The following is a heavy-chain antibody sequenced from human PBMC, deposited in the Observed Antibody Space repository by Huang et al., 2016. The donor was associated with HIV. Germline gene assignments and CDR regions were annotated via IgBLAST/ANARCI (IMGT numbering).Heavy chain of an antibody. CDR1: GDFISSTNYY. J-gene: IGHJ4*02. CDR2: VYQSGST. V-gene: IGHV4-39*01. D-gene: IGHD6-13*01. Sequence: QLQLQESGPGQVKPSETLSLTCTVSGDFISSTNYYWGWIRQSPGKGLEWVGSVYQSGSTNYNPSLKGRVTLSVDTSRNQFSLRLNSVTAADTAVYYCASQHIGAAATWFWGRGTQVAVSS. CDR3: ASQHIGAAATWF.